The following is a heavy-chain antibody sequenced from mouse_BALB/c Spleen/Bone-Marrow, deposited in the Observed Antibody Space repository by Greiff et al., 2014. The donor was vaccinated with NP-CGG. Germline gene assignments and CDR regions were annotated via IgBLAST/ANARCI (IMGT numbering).Heavy chain of an antibody. Sequence: QVQLKQPGAELVRPGASVKLSCKASGYTFTSYWINWVKQRPGQGLEWIGNIYPSDSYTNYNQKFKDKATLTVDKSSSTAYMQLSSPTSEDSAVYYCTRRGTGNAMDYWGQGTSVTVSS. CDR2: IYPSDSYT. CDR3: TRRGTGNAMDY. CDR1: GYTFTSYW. V-gene: IGHV1-69*02. D-gene: IGHD3-3*01. J-gene: IGHJ4*01.